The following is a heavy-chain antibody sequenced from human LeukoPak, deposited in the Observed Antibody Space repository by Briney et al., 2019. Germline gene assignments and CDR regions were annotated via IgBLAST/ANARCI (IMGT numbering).Heavy chain of an antibody. CDR1: GGSINSYY. D-gene: IGHD5-18*01. CDR3: ARQPAATAAFDI. V-gene: IGHV4-59*08. J-gene: IGHJ3*02. Sequence: KPSETLSLTCIVSGGSINSYYWSWIRQAPGKGLEWIGYIYYTGGEINYNPSLKSRLTISVDTSKNQFSLMLTSVPATDTAVYYCARQPAATAAFDIWAQGTMVTVSS. CDR2: IYYTGGEI.